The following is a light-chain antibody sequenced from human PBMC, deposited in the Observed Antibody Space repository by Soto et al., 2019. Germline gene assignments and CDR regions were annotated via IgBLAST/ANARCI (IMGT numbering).Light chain of an antibody. CDR3: MHGTHGPFT. CDR1: QSLVYGRGNIY. V-gene: IGKV2-30*01. Sequence: DVVMTQSPLSLPVTLGQPASISCRSSQSLVYGRGNIYLNWFQQRPGRSPRRLIYYVSIRDSGVPDRFSGGGSGTNFTLKISRVEAEDVGVYYCMHGTHGPFTLGPGTKVDIK. CDR2: YVS. J-gene: IGKJ3*01.